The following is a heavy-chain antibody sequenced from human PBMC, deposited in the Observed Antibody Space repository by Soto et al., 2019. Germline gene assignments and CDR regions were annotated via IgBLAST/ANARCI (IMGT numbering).Heavy chain of an antibody. Sequence: EGQLVEFGGGLVKPGGSLRLSCAASGFSFSIDSYNWVRQAPGQGMVGLSYISPAASSIYNADSVKGRFTFSRDSARDSEYLQLNSLRAEDTAVYYCAKDRGGSGAFDIWGQGTMVTVSS. CDR1: GFSFSIDS. J-gene: IGHJ3*02. D-gene: IGHD3-10*01. V-gene: IGHV3-48*01. CDR3: AKDRGGSGAFDI. CDR2: ISPAASSI.